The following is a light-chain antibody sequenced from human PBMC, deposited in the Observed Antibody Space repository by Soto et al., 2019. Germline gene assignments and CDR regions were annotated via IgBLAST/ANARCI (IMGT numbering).Light chain of an antibody. V-gene: IGLV2-14*01. CDR3: SSYTSSSTRV. CDR1: SSDVGGYNY. CDR2: DVS. Sequence: QSALTQPASVSGSPGQSITISCTGTSSDVGGYNYVSWYQQHPGKAPKVMIYDVSNRPSGVSNRFSGSKSGNTASLTISGLQTEDEADYYCSSYTSSSTRVFGNGTKVTVL. J-gene: IGLJ1*01.